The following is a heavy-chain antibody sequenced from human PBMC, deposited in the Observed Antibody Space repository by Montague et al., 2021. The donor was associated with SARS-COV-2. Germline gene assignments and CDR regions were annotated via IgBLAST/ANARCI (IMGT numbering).Heavy chain of an antibody. CDR2: IDPAGGAT. D-gene: IGHD4-23*01. J-gene: IGHJ6*02. Sequence: SLRLSCAASGFTFSKFGMNWVRQAPGKGLEWVSTIDPAGGATYYADSVRGRFAISRDNSKNILSLQMDSLTADDTAVYYCARGGGNSADYYSYTMDVWGQGTPVTVFS. V-gene: IGHV3-23*01. CDR1: GFTFSKFG. CDR3: ARGGGNSADYYSYTMDV.